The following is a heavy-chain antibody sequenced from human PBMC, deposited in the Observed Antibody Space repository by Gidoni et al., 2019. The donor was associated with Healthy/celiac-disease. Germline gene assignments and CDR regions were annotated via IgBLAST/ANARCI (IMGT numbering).Heavy chain of an antibody. Sequence: QVQLVESGGGVVQPGRSLRLSCAATGFTFSSYGMHWVRQAPGKGLEWVAVISYDGSNKDYADSVKGRFTISRDNSKNTLYLQMNSLRAEDTAVYYCAKELPYSSGWSMGYWGQGTLVTVSS. CDR2: ISYDGSNK. CDR3: AKELPYSSGWSMGY. J-gene: IGHJ4*02. D-gene: IGHD6-19*01. V-gene: IGHV3-30*18. CDR1: GFTFSSYG.